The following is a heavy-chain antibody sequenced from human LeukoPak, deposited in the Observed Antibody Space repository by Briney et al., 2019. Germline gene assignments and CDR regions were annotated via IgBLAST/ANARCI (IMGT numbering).Heavy chain of an antibody. J-gene: IGHJ3*02. CDR2: IYYSGST. CDR1: GGSIRSSSYY. CDR3: ARHLPDERWFGDPPTPFDI. D-gene: IGHD3-10*01. V-gene: IGHV4-39*01. Sequence: PSETLSLTCTVSGGSIRSSSYYWGWIRQPPGKGLEWIGSIYYSGSTYYNPSLKSRLTMSVDTSKRQLYLKLTSVTAADTAVYYCARHLPDERWFGDPPTPFDIWGQGTMVTVSS.